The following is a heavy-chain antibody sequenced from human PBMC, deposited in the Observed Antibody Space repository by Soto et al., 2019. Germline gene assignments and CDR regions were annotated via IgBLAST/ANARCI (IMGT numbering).Heavy chain of an antibody. J-gene: IGHJ6*01. D-gene: IGHD3-10*01. V-gene: IGHV4-30-4*01. CDR3: ARGGRAGYGSGRYYNAFYYYYGMDV. Sequence: SETLSLTCTVSGGSISSGDYYWSWIRQPPGKGLEWIGYIYYSGSTYYNPSLKSRVTISVDTSKNQFSLKLSSVTAADTAVYYCARGGRAGYGSGRYYNAFYYYYGMDVWGQGTTVTVAT. CDR1: GGSISSGDYY. CDR2: IYYSGST.